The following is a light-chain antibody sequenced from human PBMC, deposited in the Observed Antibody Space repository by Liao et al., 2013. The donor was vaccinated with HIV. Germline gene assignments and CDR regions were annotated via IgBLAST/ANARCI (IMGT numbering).Light chain of an antibody. J-gene: IGLJ2*01. CDR3: QSWDSATVL. CDR1: NIGSKG. Sequence: SYELTQPPSVSVAPGKTATITCGGNNIGSKGVHWYQQKPGQDPVLVIYSDSNRPSGIPERFSGSHSGSTATLTISGAQAMDEAHYYCQSWDSATVLFGGGTKLTVL. CDR2: SDS. V-gene: IGLV3-9*01.